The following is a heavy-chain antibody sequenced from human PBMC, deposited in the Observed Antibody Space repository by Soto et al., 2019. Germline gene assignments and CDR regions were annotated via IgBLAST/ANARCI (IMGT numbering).Heavy chain of an antibody. CDR1: GGSINSNNYF. Sequence: QLQESGPGLVKPSETLSLTCTVSGGSINSNNYFWGWIRQPPGKGLEYVGSVHYSGGTYYKPALKCRVTVSLDTSKNQISLRLKSVSAADTAVYYCASIVVGATGHTDFDHWGQGTLVTVSS. CDR3: ASIVVGATGHTDFDH. V-gene: IGHV4-39*01. J-gene: IGHJ4*02. CDR2: VHYSGGT. D-gene: IGHD2-15*01.